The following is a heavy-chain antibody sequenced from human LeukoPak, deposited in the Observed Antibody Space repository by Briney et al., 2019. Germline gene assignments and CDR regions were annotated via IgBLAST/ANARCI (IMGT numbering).Heavy chain of an antibody. D-gene: IGHD3-9*01. CDR2: IYYSGST. Sequence: KPSETLSLTCTVSGGSISSYYWSWIRQPPGKGLEWIGYIYYSGSTNYNPSLKSRVTISVDTSKNQFSLKLSSVTAADTAVYYCARPSGAPYPVFFLTGTPDPIYGMDVWGQGTTVTVSS. J-gene: IGHJ6*02. CDR1: GGSISSYY. V-gene: IGHV4-59*01. CDR3: ARPSGAPYPVFFLTGTPDPIYGMDV.